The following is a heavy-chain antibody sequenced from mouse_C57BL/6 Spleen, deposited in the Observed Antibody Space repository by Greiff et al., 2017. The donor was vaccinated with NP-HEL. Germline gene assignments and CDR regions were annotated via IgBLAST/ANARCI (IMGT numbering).Heavy chain of an antibody. J-gene: IGHJ1*03. CDR1: GYAFSSYW. CDR2: IYPGDGDT. D-gene: IGHD1-1*01. Sequence: QVQLQQSGAELVKPGASVKISCKASGYAFSSYWMNWVKQRPGKGLEWIGQIYPGDGDTNYNGKFKGKATLTADKSSSTAYMQLSSLTSEDSAVYFCARWGYYYGSSPWYFDVWGTGTTVTVSS. CDR3: ARWGYYYGSSPWYFDV. V-gene: IGHV1-80*01.